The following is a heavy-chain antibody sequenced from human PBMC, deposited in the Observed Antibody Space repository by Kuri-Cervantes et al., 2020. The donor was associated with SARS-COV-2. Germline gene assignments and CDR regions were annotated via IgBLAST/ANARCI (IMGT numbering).Heavy chain of an antibody. D-gene: IGHD6-19*01. V-gene: IGHV3-74*01. CDR2: INSDGSST. J-gene: IGHJ3*02. CDR1: GFTLSSYW. CDR3: ARDPDRSGWYSGDAFDI. Sequence: LSPTCAAFGFTLSSYWMDWVRQTQGKGLVWVSRINSDGSSTSYADSVKVRYTISRDNAKNTLYLEMNSLRAEDTAVYYCARDPDRSGWYSGDAFDIWGQGTMVTVSS.